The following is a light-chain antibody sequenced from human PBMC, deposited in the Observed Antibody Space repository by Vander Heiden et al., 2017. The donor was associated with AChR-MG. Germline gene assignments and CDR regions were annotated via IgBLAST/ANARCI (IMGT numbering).Light chain of an antibody. V-gene: IGLV1-40*01. CDR1: RSNSGAGYG. CDR2: GNN. Sequence: QSVLTQPPSVSGAPGQRLTISCTGSRSNSGAGYGVPWYSQVPGTAPKLLIYGNNMRPSGVPDRFSGSKSGTSASLAITGLQADDEADYYCQSYDTSLSGRIFGGGTKLTVL. CDR3: QSYDTSLSGRI. J-gene: IGLJ2*01.